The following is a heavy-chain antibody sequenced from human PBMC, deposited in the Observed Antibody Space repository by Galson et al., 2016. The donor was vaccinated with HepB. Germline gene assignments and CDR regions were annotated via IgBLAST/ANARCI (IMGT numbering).Heavy chain of an antibody. V-gene: IGHV1-3*01. J-gene: IGHJ5*02. Sequence: SVKVSCKASGYTFSDHAIHWVRQAPGQSLEWMGWTNPDNGNTKSSQKFQGRVTFTRDRSASTAYMELSNLRPEDTAVYYCSRGGKFLAYFDSGSPMEYNFFDPWGQGTLVTVSS. CDR1: GYTFSDHA. D-gene: IGHD3-10*01. CDR2: TNPDNGNT. CDR3: SRGGKFLAYFDSGSPMEYNFFDP.